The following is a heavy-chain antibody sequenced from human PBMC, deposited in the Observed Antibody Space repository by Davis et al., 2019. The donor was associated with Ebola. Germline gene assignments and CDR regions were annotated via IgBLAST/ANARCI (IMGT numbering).Heavy chain of an antibody. CDR2: IYYSGST. CDR3: ARSDYSSEFDY. CDR1: GGSISSYY. J-gene: IGHJ4*02. Sequence: MPPETLSLTCTVSGGSISSYYWSWIRQPPGKGLEWIGYIYYSGSTNYNPSLKSRVTISVDTSKNQFSLKLSSVTAADTAVYYCARSDYSSEFDYWGQGTLVTVSS. V-gene: IGHV4-59*08. D-gene: IGHD4-11*01.